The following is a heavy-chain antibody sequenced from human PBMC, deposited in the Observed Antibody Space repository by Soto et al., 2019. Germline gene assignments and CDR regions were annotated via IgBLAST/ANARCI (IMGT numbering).Heavy chain of an antibody. CDR1: GFTFNNAR. Sequence: EVQLVESGGALVEPGGSLRLSCAASGFTFNNARMSWVRQAPGKGLDWVGRIDGGKTDFAAPVDGRCSFSRDDSRNTLFLQMNSLKPEDTGVYYCTSNAAAKVGTLSYWGQGTLVTVSS. CDR3: TSNAAAKVGTLSY. D-gene: IGHD1-26*01. V-gene: IGHV3-15*02. J-gene: IGHJ4*02. CDR2: IDGGKT.